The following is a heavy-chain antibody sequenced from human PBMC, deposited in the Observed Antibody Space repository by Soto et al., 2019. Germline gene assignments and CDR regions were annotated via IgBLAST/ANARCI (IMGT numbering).Heavy chain of an antibody. V-gene: IGHV3-21*01. CDR3: VRARSTDSRPDY. J-gene: IGHJ4*02. CDR1: GFTFSLYS. D-gene: IGHD3-22*01. Sequence: GGSLRLSCAASGFTFSLYSMIWVRQAPGKGLEWVASITSSSSYIYSEDSLKGRFTISRDNAKNSLFLQLDSLRAEDTAVYFCVRARSTDSRPDYWGQGTLVTVSS. CDR2: ITSSSSYI.